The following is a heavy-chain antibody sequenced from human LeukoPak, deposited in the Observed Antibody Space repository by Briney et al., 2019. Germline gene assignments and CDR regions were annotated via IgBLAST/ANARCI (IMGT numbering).Heavy chain of an antibody. CDR2: IYYSGST. CDR3: ARVGYSSGWYFFDY. Sequence: PSETLSLTCTVSGGSISSYYWSWIRQPPGKGLEWIGYIYYSGSTNYNPSLRSRVTISVDTSKNQFSLILNSVTAADTALYYCARVGYSSGWYFFDYWGQGTLVTVSS. J-gene: IGHJ4*02. D-gene: IGHD6-19*01. CDR1: GGSISSYY. V-gene: IGHV4-59*01.